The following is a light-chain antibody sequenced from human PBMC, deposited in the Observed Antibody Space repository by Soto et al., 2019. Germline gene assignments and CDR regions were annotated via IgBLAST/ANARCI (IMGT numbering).Light chain of an antibody. J-gene: IGLJ1*01. CDR3: CSYATGNTYV. CDR2: EGS. CDR1: SSDVGSYNL. Sequence: QSALTQPASVSGSPGQSITISCTGTSSDVGSYNLVSWYQQHPVKAPKLIIYEGSKRPSGVSNRFSGSKSGNTASLTISGLQAEDEADYYCCSYATGNTYVFGTGTKLTVL. V-gene: IGLV2-23*01.